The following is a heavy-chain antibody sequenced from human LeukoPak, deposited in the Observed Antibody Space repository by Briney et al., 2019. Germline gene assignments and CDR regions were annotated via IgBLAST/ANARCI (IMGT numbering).Heavy chain of an antibody. D-gene: IGHD5-18*01. V-gene: IGHV4-61*02. CDR3: ARDGSVDTAMVTRAFDI. CDR1: GGSISSSSYY. J-gene: IGHJ3*02. CDR2: IYTSGST. Sequence: SETLSLTCTVSGGSISSSSYYWSWIRQPAGKGLEWIGRIYTSGSTNYNPSLKSRVTMSVDTSKNQFSLKLSSVTAADTAVYYCARDGSVDTAMVTRAFDIWGQGTMVTVSS.